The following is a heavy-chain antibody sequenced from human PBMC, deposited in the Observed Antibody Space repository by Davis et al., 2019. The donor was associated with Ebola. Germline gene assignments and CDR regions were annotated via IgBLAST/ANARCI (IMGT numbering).Heavy chain of an antibody. CDR3: TYTYSSGEDV. CDR1: GFTFSNAW. V-gene: IGHV3-73*01. CDR2: IRSKANSYAT. Sequence: GESLKISCAASGFTFSNAWMNWVRQASGKGLEWVGRIRSKANSYATAYAASVKGRFAISRDDSKNTAYLQMNSLKTEDTAVYYCTYTYSSGEDVWGQGTTVTVSS. D-gene: IGHD6-25*01. J-gene: IGHJ6*02.